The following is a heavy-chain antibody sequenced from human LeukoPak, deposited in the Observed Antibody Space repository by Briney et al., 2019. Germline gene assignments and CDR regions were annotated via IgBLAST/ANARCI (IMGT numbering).Heavy chain of an antibody. V-gene: IGHV3-48*03. CDR2: ISGSGGGV. J-gene: IGHJ4*02. D-gene: IGHD3-10*01. Sequence: GGSLRLSCAASGFAFSNYELNWVRQAPGKGLEWLSYISGSGGGVYYADSVKGRFTISRDNAKNSLFLQLNSLRAEDTAIYYCARDHMIRGVVSRQGVDYWGQGTLVTVSS. CDR1: GFAFSNYE. CDR3: ARDHMIRGVVSRQGVDY.